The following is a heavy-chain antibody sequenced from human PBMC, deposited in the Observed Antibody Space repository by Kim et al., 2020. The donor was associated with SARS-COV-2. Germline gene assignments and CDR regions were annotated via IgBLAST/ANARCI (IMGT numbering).Heavy chain of an antibody. Sequence: AYADAEKGRFTISRDNAKNSLYLQMDGLRPEDTAFYYCAKAKGNLWSGFVGWSQGTLVSVSS. CDR3: AKAKGNLWSGFVG. D-gene: IGHD3-3*01. J-gene: IGHJ4*02. V-gene: IGHV3-9*01.